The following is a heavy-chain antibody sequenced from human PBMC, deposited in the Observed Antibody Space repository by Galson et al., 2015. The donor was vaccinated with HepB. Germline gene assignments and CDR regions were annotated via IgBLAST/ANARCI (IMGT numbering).Heavy chain of an antibody. CDR3: ARAGEDIVGAPRRAFDI. D-gene: IGHD1-26*01. V-gene: IGHV4-4*07. CDR1: GGSISSYY. CDR2: IYTSGST. Sequence: ETLSLTCTVSGGSISSYYWSWIRQPAGKGLEWIGRIYTSGSTNYNPSLKSRVTMSVDTSKNQFSLKLSSVTAADTAVYYCARAGEDIVGAPRRAFDIWGQGTMVTVSS. J-gene: IGHJ3*02.